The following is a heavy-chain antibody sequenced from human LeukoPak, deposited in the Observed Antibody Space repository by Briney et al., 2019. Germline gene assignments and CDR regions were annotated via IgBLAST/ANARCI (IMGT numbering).Heavy chain of an antibody. CDR1: GGSIGSSSYY. CDR2: IYYSGST. CDR3: ASPGIVVIPSGFDY. D-gene: IGHD3-22*01. V-gene: IGHV4-39*01. J-gene: IGHJ4*02. Sequence: SETLSLTCTVSGGSIGSSSYYWGWIRQPPGKGLEWIGSIYYSGSTYYNPSLKSRVTISVDTSKNQFSLKLGSVTAADTAVYYCASPGIVVIPSGFDYWGQGTLVTVSS.